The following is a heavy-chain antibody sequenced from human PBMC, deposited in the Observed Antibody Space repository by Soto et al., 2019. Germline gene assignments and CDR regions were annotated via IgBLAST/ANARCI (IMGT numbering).Heavy chain of an antibody. CDR1: GGSFSGYY. CDR3: ARAYSSSSPIDY. Sequence: SETLSLTCAVYGGSFSGYYCSWIRQPPGKGLEWIGEINHSGSTNYNPSLKSRVTISVDTSKNQFSLKLSSVTAADTAVYYCARAYSSSSPIDYWGQRTLVTVSS. D-gene: IGHD6-6*01. V-gene: IGHV4-34*01. J-gene: IGHJ4*02. CDR2: INHSGST.